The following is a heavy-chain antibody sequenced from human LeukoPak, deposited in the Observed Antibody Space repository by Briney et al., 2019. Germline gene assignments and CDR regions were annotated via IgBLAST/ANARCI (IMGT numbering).Heavy chain of an antibody. CDR2: ISWNSGSI. CDR1: GFTFDDYA. V-gene: IGHV3-9*01. Sequence: QPGRSLRLSCAASGFTFDDYAMHWVRQAPGKGLEWVSGISWNSGSIGYADSVKGRFTISRDNAKNSLYLQMNSLRAEDTALYYCAKNMLLCGHGGLLTVSLGSAPAAHP. D-gene: IGHD3-9*01. J-gene: IGHJ5*02. CDR3: AKNMLLCGHGGLLTVSLGSAPAAHP.